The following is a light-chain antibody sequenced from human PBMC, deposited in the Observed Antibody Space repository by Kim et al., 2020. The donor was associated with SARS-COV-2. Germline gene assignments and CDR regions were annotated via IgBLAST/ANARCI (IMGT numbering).Light chain of an antibody. Sequence: LSPGESATLSCRASQSVTSSYLAWYQHKPGKAPRLLIYDASSRATGIADRFSGSGSGTDFTLTISRLEPEDYAVYYCQQYSSSRGTFGGGTKLEI. CDR2: DAS. J-gene: IGKJ4*01. CDR3: QQYSSSRGT. CDR1: QSVTSSY. V-gene: IGKV3-20*01.